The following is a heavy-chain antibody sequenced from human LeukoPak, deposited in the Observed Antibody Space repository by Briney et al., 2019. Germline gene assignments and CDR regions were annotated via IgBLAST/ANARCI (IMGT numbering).Heavy chain of an antibody. J-gene: IGHJ4*02. CDR1: GGSFSGYY. D-gene: IGHD2-8*01. CDR3: ARSGIEDIVLMVYAHFDY. CDR2: INHSGST. Sequence: SETLSLTXAVYGGSFSGYYWSWIRQPPGKGLEWIGEINHSGSTNYNPSLKSRVTISVDTSKNQFSLKLSSVTAADTAVYYCARSGIEDIVLMVYAHFDYWGQGTLVTVSS. V-gene: IGHV4-34*01.